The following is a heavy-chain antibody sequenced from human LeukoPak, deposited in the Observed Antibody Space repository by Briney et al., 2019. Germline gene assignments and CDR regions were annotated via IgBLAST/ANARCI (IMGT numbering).Heavy chain of an antibody. D-gene: IGHD3-3*01. Sequence: SVKVSCKASGGTFSSYAISWVRQAPGQGLEWMGGIIPIFGTVNYAQKFQGRVTITADKSTSTAYMALSSLRSEDTAVYYCARSLFRFLEWSYRSYYYYYMDVWGKGTTVTVSS. CDR3: ARSLFRFLEWSYRSYYYYYMDV. V-gene: IGHV1-69*06. CDR2: IIPIFGTV. CDR1: GGTFSSYA. J-gene: IGHJ6*03.